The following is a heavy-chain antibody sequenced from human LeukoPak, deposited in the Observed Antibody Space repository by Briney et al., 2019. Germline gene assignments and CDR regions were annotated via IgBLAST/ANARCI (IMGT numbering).Heavy chain of an antibody. V-gene: IGHV4-59*01. CDR2: IYYSGST. CDR3: ARARYDSSSSWGRLIDY. J-gene: IGHJ4*02. D-gene: IGHD6-6*01. Sequence: SETLSLTCAVYGGSFSGYYWSWIRQPPGKGLEWIGYIYYSGSTNYNPSLKSRVTISVDTSKNQFSLKLSSVTAADTAVYYCARARYDSSSSWGRLIDYWGQGTLVTVSS. CDR1: GGSFSGYY.